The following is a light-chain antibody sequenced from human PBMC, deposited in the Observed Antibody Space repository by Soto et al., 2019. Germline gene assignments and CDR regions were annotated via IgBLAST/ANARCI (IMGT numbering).Light chain of an antibody. CDR2: EDK. Sequence: NFMLTQPHSVSESPGKTVTISCTRSSGSIASNYVQWYQQRPGSATTTVIYEDKPRPAGVPHRFSGSIDSSSNSASLPISVLKTEDEADYSCQSYDRTLGLGGVTKHTVL. CDR3: QSYDRTLG. V-gene: IGLV6-57*04. J-gene: IGLJ2*01. CDR1: SGSIASNY.